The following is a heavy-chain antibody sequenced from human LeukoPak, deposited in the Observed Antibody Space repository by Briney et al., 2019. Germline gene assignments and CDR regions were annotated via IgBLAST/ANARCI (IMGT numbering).Heavy chain of an antibody. CDR2: ISTNGGGT. V-gene: IGHV3-64*01. J-gene: IGHJ4*02. CDR3: ARYCSGVSCYSGYDY. Sequence: GSLRLSCAASGFTFSTYAMHWVRQTPGKGLEYVSAISTNGGGTYYANSVKGRSTISRDNSKNTLYLQMGSLRAEDMAVYYCARYCSGVSCYSGYDYWGQGTLVTVSS. CDR1: GFTFSTYA. D-gene: IGHD2-15*01.